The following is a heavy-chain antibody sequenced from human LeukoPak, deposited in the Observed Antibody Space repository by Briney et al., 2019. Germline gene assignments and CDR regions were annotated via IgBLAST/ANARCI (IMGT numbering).Heavy chain of an antibody. CDR1: GGSISSYY. D-gene: IGHD3-9*01. V-gene: IGHV4-59*08. Sequence: SETLSLTCTVSGGSISSYYWSWIRQPPGKGLEWVGYIYYSGSANYSPSLKSRVTISVDTSKNQFSLRLSSVTAADTAVYYCARHGYDILTGSIWGQGTMVTVSS. CDR3: ARHGYDILTGSI. CDR2: IYYSGSA. J-gene: IGHJ3*02.